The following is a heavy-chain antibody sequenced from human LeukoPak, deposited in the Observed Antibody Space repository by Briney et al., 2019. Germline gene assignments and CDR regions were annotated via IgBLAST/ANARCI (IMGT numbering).Heavy chain of an antibody. CDR1: RFTFSNHY. CDR2: IKPDGSET. CDR3: ARAASTGTVDY. Sequence: PGGSLRLSCVASRFTFSNHYMSWVRQAPGKGLEWVATIKPDGSETFYVDSVEGRFTISRDNTKNSLYLQMNSLRAEDTALYYCARAASTGTVDYWGQGTLVTVSS. D-gene: IGHD6-13*01. J-gene: IGHJ4*02. V-gene: IGHV3-7*01.